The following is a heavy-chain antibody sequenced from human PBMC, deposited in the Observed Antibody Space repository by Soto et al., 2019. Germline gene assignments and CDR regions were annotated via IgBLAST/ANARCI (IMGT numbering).Heavy chain of an antibody. CDR3: ARPNSNIWNCPLDI. CDR2: IYYGGST. CDR1: GGYVSGTSYF. J-gene: IGHJ3*02. V-gene: IGHV4-39*01. D-gene: IGHD1-20*01. Sequence: SATLLLTCTVSGGYVSGTSYFWGWFRQPPGKGLEWIGTIYYGGSTYYNPSLKSRVTMSVDTSKNQFSLKLSSVTAADTAVYYYARPNSNIWNCPLDIWGQGTMVP.